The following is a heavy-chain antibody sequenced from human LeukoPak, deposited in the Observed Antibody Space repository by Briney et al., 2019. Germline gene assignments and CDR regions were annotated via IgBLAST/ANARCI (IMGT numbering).Heavy chain of an antibody. Sequence: PGRSLRLSCAASGFTFDDYAMHWVRQAPGKGLEWVSGISWNSGSIGYADSVKGRFTISRDNSENTLYLQMNSLRTDDTAVYYCAKDSSSWDPFDSWGQGTLVTVSS. CDR1: GFTFDDYA. J-gene: IGHJ4*02. CDR3: AKDSSSWDPFDS. CDR2: ISWNSGSI. V-gene: IGHV3-9*01. D-gene: IGHD2-2*01.